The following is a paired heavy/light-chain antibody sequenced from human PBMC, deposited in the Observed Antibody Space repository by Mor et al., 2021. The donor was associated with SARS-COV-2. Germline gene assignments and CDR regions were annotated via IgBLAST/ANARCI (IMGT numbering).Light chain of an antibody. V-gene: IGKV4-1*01. CDR2: WAA. CDR3: QQYYSTPCT. J-gene: IGKJ2*02. Sequence: DIVMTQSPDSLAVSLGERATINCKSSQSVLYSSNNKDYLAWYQQKPGQPPKLLIYWAATRESGVPDRFSGSGSATDFTLTISSLQAEDVAVYYCQQYYSTPCTFGQGTKLEIK. CDR1: QSVLYSSNNKDY.
Heavy chain of an antibody. V-gene: IGHV3-23*01. Sequence: EVQLLESGGGLLQPGGSLRLSCAASGFTFSSYAMSWVRQAPGKGLEWVSAISGSGASTFYAGSVRGRFTISRDNSKNTLYLQMNSLRAEDTAVYYCAKDCIYLSMIGEVSERATYSLDVWGQGTTVTVAS. CDR1: GFTFSSYA. D-gene: IGHD3-10*01. J-gene: IGHJ6*02. CDR2: ISGSGAST. CDR3: AKDCIYLSMIGEVSERATYSLDV.